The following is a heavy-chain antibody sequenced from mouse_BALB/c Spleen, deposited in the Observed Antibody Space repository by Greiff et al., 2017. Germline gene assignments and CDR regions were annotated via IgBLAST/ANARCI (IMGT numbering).Heavy chain of an antibody. V-gene: IGHV2-6-7*01. D-gene: IGHD1-1*01. CDR2: IWGDGST. J-gene: IGHJ4*01. CDR3: ARAPYYGSSYYYAMDY. Sequence: QVQLQQSGPGLVAPSQSLSITCTVSGFSLTGYGVNWVRQPPGKGLEWLGMIWGDGSTDYNSALKSRLSISKDNSKSQVFLKMNSLQTDDTARYYCARAPYYGSSYYYAMDYWGQGTSVTVSS. CDR1: GFSLTGYG.